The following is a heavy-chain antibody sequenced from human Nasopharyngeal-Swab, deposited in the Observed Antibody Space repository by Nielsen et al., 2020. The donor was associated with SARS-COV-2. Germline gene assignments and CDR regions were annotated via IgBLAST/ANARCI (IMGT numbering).Heavy chain of an antibody. Sequence: WIRQPPGKGLEWIGSIYYSGSTYYNPSLKSRVTISVDTSKNRFSLKLSSVTAADTAVYYCARIIAAAGTVGYMDVWGKGTTVTVSS. CDR2: IYYSGST. J-gene: IGHJ6*03. V-gene: IGHV4-39*01. D-gene: IGHD6-13*01. CDR3: ARIIAAAGTVGYMDV.